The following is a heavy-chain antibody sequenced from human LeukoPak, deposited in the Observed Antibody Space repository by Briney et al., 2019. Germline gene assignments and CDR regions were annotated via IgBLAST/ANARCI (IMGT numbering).Heavy chain of an antibody. CDR2: IYYSGST. V-gene: IGHV4-39*01. D-gene: IGHD6-13*01. CDR3: ASLGAAVTSMDV. CDR1: GGSISSSSYY. J-gene: IGHJ6*02. Sequence: KPSETLSLTCTVSGGSISSSSYYWGWIRQPPGKGLEWIGSIYYSGSTYYNPSLKSRVTISVDTSKNQFSLKLSSVTAADTAVYYCASLGAAVTSMDVWGQGTTVTVSS.